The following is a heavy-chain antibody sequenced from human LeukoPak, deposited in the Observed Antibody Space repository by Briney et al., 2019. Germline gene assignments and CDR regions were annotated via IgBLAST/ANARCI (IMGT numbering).Heavy chain of an antibody. V-gene: IGHV3-30-3*01. D-gene: IGHD4-23*01. CDR1: GFTFSSYA. CDR3: ARELGHDYGDNSFPFGY. J-gene: IGHJ4*02. Sequence: WVSLRLSSAASGFTFSSYAMHWVRHAPGNGLKWVAVISYDGSNKYYAGSGKGRFTISRDNSKNTLYLQMNSLRAEDTAVYYCARELGHDYGDNSFPFGYWGQGTLVTVSS. CDR2: ISYDGSNK.